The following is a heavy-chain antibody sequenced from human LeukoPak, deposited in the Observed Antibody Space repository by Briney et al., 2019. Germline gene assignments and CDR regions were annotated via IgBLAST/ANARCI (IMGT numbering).Heavy chain of an antibody. V-gene: IGHV4-39*01. CDR2: IYYSGST. D-gene: IGHD2-2*01. J-gene: IGHJ3*02. CDR3: ASMMYPHDAFDI. Sequence: PSETLSLTCTVSGGSISSSSYYWGWIRQPPGKGLEWIGSIYYSGSTYYNPSLKSRVTISVDTSKNQFSLKLSSVTAADTAVYYCASMMYPHDAFDIWGQGTMVTVSS. CDR1: GGSISSSSYY.